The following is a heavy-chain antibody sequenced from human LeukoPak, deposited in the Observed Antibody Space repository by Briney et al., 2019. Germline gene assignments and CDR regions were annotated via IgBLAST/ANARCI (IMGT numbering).Heavy chain of an antibody. Sequence: PGGSLRLSCAASGFTFSSYWMSWVRQAPGKGLEWVANIKQDGSEKYYVDSVKGRFTISRDNAKNSLYLQMNSLRAEDTAVYYCARVQPLEWFTHSFDYWGQGTLVTVSS. J-gene: IGHJ4*02. CDR3: ARVQPLEWFTHSFDY. CDR2: IKQDGSEK. V-gene: IGHV3-7*01. D-gene: IGHD3-3*01. CDR1: GFTFSSYW.